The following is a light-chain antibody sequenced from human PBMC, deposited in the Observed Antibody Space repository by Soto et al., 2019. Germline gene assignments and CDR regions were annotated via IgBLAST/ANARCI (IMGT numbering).Light chain of an antibody. CDR3: QQYGSSLLT. V-gene: IGKV3-20*01. CDR2: GAS. Sequence: EIVLTQSPVTLSLSPGERATLSWRASQSVSSSYLAWYQQKPGQAPRLLIYGASSRATGIPDRFSGSGSGTDFTLTISRLEPEDFPVYYCQQYGSSLLTFGGGTKVDIK. CDR1: QSVSSSY. J-gene: IGKJ4*01.